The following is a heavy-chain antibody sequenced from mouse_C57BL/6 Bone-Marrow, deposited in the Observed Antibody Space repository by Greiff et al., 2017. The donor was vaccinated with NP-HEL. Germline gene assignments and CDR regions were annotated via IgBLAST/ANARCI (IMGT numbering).Heavy chain of an antibody. J-gene: IGHJ1*03. Sequence: EVMLVESGGGLVKPGGSLKLSCAASGFTFSSYTMSWVRQTPEKRLEWVATISGGGGNTYYPDSVKGRFTISRDNAKNTLYLQMSSLRSEDTALYYCASPSYWYFDVWGTGTTVTVSS. CDR3: ASPSYWYFDV. CDR2: ISGGGGNT. CDR1: GFTFSSYT. V-gene: IGHV5-9*01.